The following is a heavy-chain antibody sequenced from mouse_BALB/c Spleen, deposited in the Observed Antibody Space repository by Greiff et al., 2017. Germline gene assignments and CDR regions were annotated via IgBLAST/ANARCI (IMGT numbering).Heavy chain of an antibody. J-gene: IGHJ3*01. CDR1: GFTFSSFG. CDR2: ISSGSSTI. Sequence: EVMLVESGGGLVQPGGSRKLSCAASGFTFSSFGMHWVRQAPEKGLEWVAYISSGSSTIYYADTVKGRFTISRDNPKNTLFLQMTSLRSEDTAMYYCASRGFAYWGQGTLVTVSA. V-gene: IGHV5-17*02. CDR3: ASRGFAY.